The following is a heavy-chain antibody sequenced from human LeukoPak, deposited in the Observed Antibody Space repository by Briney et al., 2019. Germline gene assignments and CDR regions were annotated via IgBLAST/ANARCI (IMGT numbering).Heavy chain of an antibody. CDR1: GGTFSSYA. CDR2: IIPIFGTA. Sequence: SVKVSCKASGGTFSSYAISWVRQAPGQGLEWMGGIIPIFGTANYAQKFQGRVTITTDESTSTAYMELSSLRSEDTAVYYCASNVIFGVGRGYYYYMDVWGKGTTVTVSS. J-gene: IGHJ6*03. V-gene: IGHV1-69*05. CDR3: ASNVIFGVGRGYYYYMDV. D-gene: IGHD3-3*01.